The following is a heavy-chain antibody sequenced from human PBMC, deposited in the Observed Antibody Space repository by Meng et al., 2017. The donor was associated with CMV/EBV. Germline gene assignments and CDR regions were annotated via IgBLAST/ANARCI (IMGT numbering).Heavy chain of an antibody. V-gene: IGHV3-33*06. Sequence: GGSLRLSCAASGFTFSSYGMHWVRQAPGKGLEWVAVIWYDGSNKYYADSVKGRFTISRDNSKNTLYLQMNSLRAEDTAVYYCAKGASYQHSFDYWGQGTLVTVSS. CDR2: IWYDGSNK. J-gene: IGHJ4*02. D-gene: IGHD2-2*01. CDR3: AKGASYQHSFDY. CDR1: GFTFSSYG.